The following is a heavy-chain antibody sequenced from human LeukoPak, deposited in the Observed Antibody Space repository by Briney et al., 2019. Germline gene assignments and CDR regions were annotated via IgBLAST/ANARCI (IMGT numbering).Heavy chain of an antibody. CDR2: INSDGSST. D-gene: IGHD3-22*01. Sequence: PGGSLRLSCAASGFTFSFYWMHWVRQAPGKGLVWVSHINSDGSSTSYADSVKGRFTISRDNAKNTLYLQMNSLRAEGTAVYYCARHYYDSSGYYIPFDYWGQGTLVTVSS. V-gene: IGHV3-74*01. J-gene: IGHJ4*02. CDR1: GFTFSFYW. CDR3: ARHYYDSSGYYIPFDY.